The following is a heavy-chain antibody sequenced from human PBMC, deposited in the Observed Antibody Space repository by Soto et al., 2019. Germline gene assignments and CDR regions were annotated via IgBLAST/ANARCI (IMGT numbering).Heavy chain of an antibody. CDR2: INAGNGNT. CDR1: GYTFTSYA. D-gene: IGHD4-17*01. Sequence: GASVKVSCKASGYTFTSYAMHWVRQAPGQRLEWMGWINAGNGNTKYSQKFQGRVTITRDTSASTAYMELSSLRSEDTAVYYCAREAHRDTVTYWVIGWFDPWGQGTLVTVSS. V-gene: IGHV1-3*01. J-gene: IGHJ5*02. CDR3: AREAHRDTVTYWVIGWFDP.